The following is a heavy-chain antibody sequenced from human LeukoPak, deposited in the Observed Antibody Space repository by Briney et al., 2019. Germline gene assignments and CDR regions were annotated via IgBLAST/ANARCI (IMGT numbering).Heavy chain of an antibody. CDR2: IIPIFGTA. CDR1: GGTFSGYA. D-gene: IGHD6-13*01. V-gene: IGHV1-69*05. J-gene: IGHJ4*02. Sequence: SVKVSCKASGGTFSGYAISWVRQAPGQGLEWMGRIIPIFGTANYAQKFQGRVTITTDESTSTAYMELSSLRSEDTAVYYCARAAAGTEGYFDYWGQGTLVTVSS. CDR3: ARAAAGTEGYFDY.